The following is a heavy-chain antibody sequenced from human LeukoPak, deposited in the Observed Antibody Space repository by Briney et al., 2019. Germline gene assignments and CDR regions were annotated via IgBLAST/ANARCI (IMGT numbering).Heavy chain of an antibody. CDR1: GFXFSSYS. CDR3: AEGTHDYGGNYYYYGMDV. V-gene: IGHV3-21*01. J-gene: IGHJ6*02. D-gene: IGHD4-23*01. CDR2: ISSSSSYI. Sequence: XXSGFXFSSYSMNWVRQAPGKGLEGVSSISSSSSYIYYADSVKGRFTISRDNAKNSLYLQMNSLRAEDTAVYYCAEGTHDYGGNYYYYGMDVWGQGTTVTVSS.